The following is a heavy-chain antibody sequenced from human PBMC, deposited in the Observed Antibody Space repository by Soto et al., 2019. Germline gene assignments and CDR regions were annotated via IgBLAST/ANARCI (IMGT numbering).Heavy chain of an antibody. D-gene: IGHD3-3*01. J-gene: IGHJ4*02. CDR1: GGSISSGDYY. V-gene: IGHV4-30-4*01. Sequence: SETLSLTCTVSGGSISSGDYYWSWIRQPPGKGLEWIGYIYYSGSTYYNPSLKSRVTISVDTSKNQFSLKLSSVTAADTAVYYGARFRNTIFGVDDWGQGTLVNVSS. CDR3: ARFRNTIFGVDD. CDR2: IYYSGST.